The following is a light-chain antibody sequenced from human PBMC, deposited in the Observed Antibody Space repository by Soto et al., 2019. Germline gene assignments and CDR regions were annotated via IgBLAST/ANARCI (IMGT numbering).Light chain of an antibody. V-gene: IGKV1-5*01. J-gene: IGKJ4*01. CDR2: DAS. Sequence: QVTQSPSTLSASVGDRGTMTCRASQSCRNSLAWYQQKAGKAPTLLIYDASTLQSGVPSRFSGSGSGTEFTLTISSLQPEDFATYYCLQHNSYPLTFGGGTKV. CDR3: LQHNSYPLT. CDR1: QSCRNS.